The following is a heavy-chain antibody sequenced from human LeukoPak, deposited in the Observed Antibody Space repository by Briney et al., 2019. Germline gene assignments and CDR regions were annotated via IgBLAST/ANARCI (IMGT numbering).Heavy chain of an antibody. CDR3: AREHYYDSSSYYHGKYYFDY. CDR1: GYTFTSYG. V-gene: IGHV1-18*01. Sequence: ASVKVSCKASGYTFTSYGISWVRQAPGQGLEWMGWISAYNGNTNYAQKLQGRVTMTTDTSTSTAYMELRSLRSDDTAVYYCAREHYYDSSSYYHGKYYFDYWGQGTLVTVSS. J-gene: IGHJ4*02. CDR2: ISAYNGNT. D-gene: IGHD3-22*01.